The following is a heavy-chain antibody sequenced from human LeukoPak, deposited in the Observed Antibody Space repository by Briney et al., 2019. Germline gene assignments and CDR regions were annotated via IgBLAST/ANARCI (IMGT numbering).Heavy chain of an antibody. CDR3: ARGCSSTSCYAREFDY. CDR2: IYYSGST. J-gene: IGHJ4*02. D-gene: IGHD2-2*01. V-gene: IGHV4-39*07. Sequence: SETLSLTCTVSGRSISSSSYYWGWIRQPPGKGLEWIGSIYYSGSTYYNPSLKSRVTISVDTSKNQFSLKLSSVTAADTAVYYCARGCSSTSCYAREFDYWGQGTLVTVSS. CDR1: GRSISSSSYY.